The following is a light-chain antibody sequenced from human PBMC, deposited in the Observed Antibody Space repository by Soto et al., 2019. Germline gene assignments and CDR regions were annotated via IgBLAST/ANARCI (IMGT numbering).Light chain of an antibody. CDR1: QSVRSF. J-gene: IGKJ4*01. CDR2: DAS. V-gene: IGKV3-20*01. CDR3: QQYGSSLLT. Sequence: EIVLTQSPATLSLSPGERATLSCMASQSVRSFLAWYQQKPGQAPRLLIYDASNRATGIPARFSGSGSGTDCTLTISRLEPEDVAVYYCQQYGSSLLTLGGGTKVDIK.